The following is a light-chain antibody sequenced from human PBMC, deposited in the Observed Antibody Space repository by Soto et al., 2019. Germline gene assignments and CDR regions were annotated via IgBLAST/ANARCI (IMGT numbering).Light chain of an antibody. V-gene: IGKV1-5*01. CDR1: QSISHW. CDR3: QQYDSVLGT. Sequence: DMQMTQSPATLSAAVGDSVSMTCRASQSISHWLAWYQQKQGKAPKFLIYDASSLESGVPSRFSGSGSGTEFTLTISSLQPDDFATYYCQQYDSVLGTFGPGTKVDIK. J-gene: IGKJ1*01. CDR2: DAS.